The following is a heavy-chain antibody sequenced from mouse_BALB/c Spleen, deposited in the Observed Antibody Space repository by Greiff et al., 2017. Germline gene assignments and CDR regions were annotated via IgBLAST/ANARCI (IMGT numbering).Heavy chain of an antibody. CDR1: GFNIKDTY. J-gene: IGHJ4*01. D-gene: IGHD2-4*01. V-gene: IGHV14-3*02. CDR2: IDPANGNT. CDR3: ARRAITTYYAMDY. Sequence: EVQVVESGAELVKPGASVKLSCTASGFNIKDTYMHWVKQRPEQGLEWIGRIDPANGNTKYDPKFQGKATITADTSSNTAYLQLSSLTSEDTAVYYCARRAITTYYAMDYWGQGTTVTVSS.